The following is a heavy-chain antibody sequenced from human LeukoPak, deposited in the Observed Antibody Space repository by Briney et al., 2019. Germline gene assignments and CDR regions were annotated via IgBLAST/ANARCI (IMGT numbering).Heavy chain of an antibody. CDR2: INPSGGST. D-gene: IGHD5-12*01. J-gene: IGHJ6*03. CDR3: ARDLEGIVATSGLYYYYMDV. V-gene: IGHV1-46*01. Sequence: ASVKVSCKASGYTFTRHFMHWVRQAPGQGLEWMGIINPSGGSTTYAQKFQGRVTMTRDMSTSTGYMELSSLRSEDTAVYYCARDLEGIVATSGLYYYYMDVWGKGTTVTVSS. CDR1: GYTFTRHF.